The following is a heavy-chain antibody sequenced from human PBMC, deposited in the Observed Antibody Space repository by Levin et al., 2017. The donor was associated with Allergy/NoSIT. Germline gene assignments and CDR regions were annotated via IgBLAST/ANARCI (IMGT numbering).Heavy chain of an antibody. J-gene: IGHJ4*02. D-gene: IGHD1-1*01. CDR3: AKGCNVEGCYFDY. Sequence: LSLTCAASGFTFSSYAMSWVRQAPGKGLEWVSAISGSGGSTYYADSVKGRFTISRDNSKNTLYLQMNSLRAEDTAVYYCAKGCNVEGCYFDYWGQGTLVTVSS. V-gene: IGHV3-23*01. CDR1: GFTFSSYA. CDR2: ISGSGGST.